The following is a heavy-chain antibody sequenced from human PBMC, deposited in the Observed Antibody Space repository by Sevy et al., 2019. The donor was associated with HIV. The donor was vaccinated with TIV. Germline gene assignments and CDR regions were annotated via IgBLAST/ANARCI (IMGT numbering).Heavy chain of an antibody. CDR1: GYTFTSYD. Sequence: ASVKVSCKASGYTFTSYDINWVRQATGQGLEWMGWMNPNSGNTGYAQKFQGRVTMTRNTSISTAYMELSSLRSEDTAVYYCARGDCSGGSCYFYFDYWGQGTLVTVSS. J-gene: IGHJ4*02. D-gene: IGHD2-15*01. CDR2: MNPNSGNT. CDR3: ARGDCSGGSCYFYFDY. V-gene: IGHV1-8*01.